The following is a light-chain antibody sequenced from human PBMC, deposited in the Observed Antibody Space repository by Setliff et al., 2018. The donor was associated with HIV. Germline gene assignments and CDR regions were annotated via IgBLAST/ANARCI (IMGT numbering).Light chain of an antibody. Sequence: QSALAQPASVSRSPGQSITLSCTGTSSDIGVYNYVSWHQQHPGRAPKLMIYDVNKRPSGVPGRFSGSKSGNAASLTISGLRAEDEADYYCCSYAGTYTYVFGTGTKVTVL. V-gene: IGLV2-11*01. CDR1: SSDIGVYNY. J-gene: IGLJ1*01. CDR2: DVN. CDR3: CSYAGTYTYV.